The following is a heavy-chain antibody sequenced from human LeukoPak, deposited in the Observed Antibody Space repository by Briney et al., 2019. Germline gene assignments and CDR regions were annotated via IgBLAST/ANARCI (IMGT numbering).Heavy chain of an antibody. D-gene: IGHD6-13*01. Sequence: ASVKVSCKASGYTFTSYGISWVRQAPGQGLEWMGWISAYNGNTNYAQKLQGRVTMTTDTSTSTAYMELRSLRSDDTAVYYCARMFSSSWYGAFDYWGQGTLVTVSS. CDR3: ARMFSSSWYGAFDY. CDR2: ISAYNGNT. J-gene: IGHJ4*02. CDR1: GYTFTSYG. V-gene: IGHV1-18*01.